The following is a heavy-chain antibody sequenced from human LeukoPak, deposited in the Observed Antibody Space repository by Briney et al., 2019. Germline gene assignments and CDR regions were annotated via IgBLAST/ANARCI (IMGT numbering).Heavy chain of an antibody. CDR2: ISWNSGSI. D-gene: IGHD1-26*01. J-gene: IGHJ4*02. CDR3: ARVQWELRGVGSYFEY. V-gene: IGHV3-9*01. Sequence: GGSLRLSCAASGFTFDDYAMHWVRQAPGKGLEWVSGISWNSGSIGYADSVKGRFTISRDNAKNSLYLQMNSLRAEDTAVYYCARVQWELRGVGSYFEYWGQGALVTVSS. CDR1: GFTFDDYA.